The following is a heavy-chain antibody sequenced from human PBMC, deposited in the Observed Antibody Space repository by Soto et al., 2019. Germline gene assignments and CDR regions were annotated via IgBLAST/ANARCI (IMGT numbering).Heavy chain of an antibody. CDR1: GGTFSSQT. Sequence: QVQLVQSGAEVKEPGSSVKVSCKVSGGTFSSQTINWVRQVPGQGLEWMGSVIPIIGEGKYAQSFLGRVTFTADRSKSTAYMKLSSLGSEDTAVFYWARPAVNDLDADSSAFDIWGQGTMVTVSS. CDR3: ARPAVNDLDADSSAFDI. CDR2: VIPIIGEG. V-gene: IGHV1-69*02. D-gene: IGHD1-1*01. J-gene: IGHJ3*02.